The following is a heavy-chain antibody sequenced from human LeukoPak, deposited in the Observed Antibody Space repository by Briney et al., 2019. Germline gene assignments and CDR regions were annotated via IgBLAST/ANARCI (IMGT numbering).Heavy chain of an antibody. Sequence: GGSLRLSCAASGFTFSSYDMHWVRQATGKGLEWVSAIGTAGDTYYPGSVKGRFTISRENAKNSLYLQMNSLRAGDTAVYYCARSFMTGYSSGRPVAGFDPWGRGTLVTVSS. J-gene: IGHJ5*02. D-gene: IGHD6-19*01. V-gene: IGHV3-13*01. CDR1: GFTFSSYD. CDR2: IGTAGDT. CDR3: ARSFMTGYSSGRPVAGFDP.